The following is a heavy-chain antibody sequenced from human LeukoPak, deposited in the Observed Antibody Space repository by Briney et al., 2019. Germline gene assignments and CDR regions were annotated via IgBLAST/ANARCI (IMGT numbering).Heavy chain of an antibody. CDR3: ARSDSRYYYDSSGYYLDY. D-gene: IGHD3-22*01. CDR2: VYPGDSDT. V-gene: IGHV5-51*01. J-gene: IGHJ4*02. Sequence: GESLKISCKGSGYSFTSYWIRWVRQMPGKGLEWMGIVYPGDSDTRYSPSFQGQVTISADKSISTAYLQWSSLKASDTAMYYCARSDSRYYYDSSGYYLDYWGQGTLVTVSS. CDR1: GYSFTSYW.